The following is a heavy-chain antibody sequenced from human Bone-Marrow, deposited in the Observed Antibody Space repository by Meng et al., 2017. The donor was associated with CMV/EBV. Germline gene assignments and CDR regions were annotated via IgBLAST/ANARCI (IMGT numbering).Heavy chain of an antibody. J-gene: IGHJ4*02. CDR1: GYTFTGHY. CDR3: ARELMVGTGLGEDY. CDR2: INPSSGGT. V-gene: IGHV1-2*02. Sequence: ASVKVSCKASGYTFTGHYMHWVRQAPGQGLEWMGWINPSSGGTKYAQNLQGRVTMTRDTSISTAYMELSRLRSADTAVYYCARELMVGTGLGEDYWGQGTLVTVSS. D-gene: IGHD2-8*01.